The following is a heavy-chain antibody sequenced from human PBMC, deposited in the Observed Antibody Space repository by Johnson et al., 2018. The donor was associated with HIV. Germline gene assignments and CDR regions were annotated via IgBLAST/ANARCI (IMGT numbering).Heavy chain of an antibody. CDR3: AKDHRFTPDAFDI. CDR1: GFTFDDYA. V-gene: IGHV3-9*01. Sequence: VQLVESGGGLVQPGRSLRLSCAASGFTFDDYAMHWVRQAPGKGLEWVSGISWNSGSTYYADSVKGRFTISRDNSKNTLYLQMNSLRAEDTAVYYCAKDHRFTPDAFDIWGQGTMVTVSS. CDR2: ISWNSGST. J-gene: IGHJ3*02.